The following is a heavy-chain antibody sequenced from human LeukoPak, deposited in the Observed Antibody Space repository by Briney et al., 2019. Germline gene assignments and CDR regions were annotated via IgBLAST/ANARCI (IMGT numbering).Heavy chain of an antibody. CDR2: ISGSGGST. Sequence: GGSLRLSCAASGFTFSSYAMSWVRQAPGKGLEWVSAISGSGGSTYYADSVKGRFTISRDNSKNTLYLQMNSLRAEDTAVYCCAKDLATVVTLLLFDYWGQGTLVTVSS. D-gene: IGHD4-23*01. CDR3: AKDLATVVTLLLFDY. CDR1: GFTFSSYA. J-gene: IGHJ4*02. V-gene: IGHV3-23*01.